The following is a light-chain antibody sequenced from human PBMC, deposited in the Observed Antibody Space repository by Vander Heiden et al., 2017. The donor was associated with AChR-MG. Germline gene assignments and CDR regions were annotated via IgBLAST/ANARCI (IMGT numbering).Light chain of an antibody. CDR1: RVGDKY. Sequence: SYELTQPPSASVSPAQTASITCSGDRVGDKYACWYQQKPGQSPVLVIYQDSKRPSGIPERFSGSNSGNTATLTISGTQAMDEADYYCQAWDSSTAVFGGGTKLTVL. V-gene: IGLV3-1*01. CDR2: QDS. CDR3: QAWDSSTAV. J-gene: IGLJ2*01.